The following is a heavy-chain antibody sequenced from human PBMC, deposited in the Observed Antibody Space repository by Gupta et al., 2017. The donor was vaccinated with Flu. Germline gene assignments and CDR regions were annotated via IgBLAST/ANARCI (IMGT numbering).Heavy chain of an antibody. D-gene: IGHD1-1*01. J-gene: IGHJ3*02. CDR2: IYYSGST. Sequence: QVQLQESGPGLVKPSETLSLTCTVSGGSISSYYWSWIRQPPGKGLEWIGYIYYSGSTNYNPSLKSRVTISVDTSKNQFSLKLSSVTAADTAVYYCARVVRHPAFDIWGQGTMVTVSS. CDR1: GGSISSYY. CDR3: ARVVRHPAFDI. V-gene: IGHV4-59*01.